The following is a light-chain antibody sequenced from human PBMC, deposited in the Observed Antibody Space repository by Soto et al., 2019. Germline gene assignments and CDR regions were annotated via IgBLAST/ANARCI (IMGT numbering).Light chain of an antibody. V-gene: IGKV1-39*01. J-gene: IGKJ1*01. CDR2: AAS. CDR3: KQSYSSQWT. CDR1: QSISSY. Sequence: DIQMTQSPSSLSASVGDRVTITCRASQSISSYLNWYQQKPGKAPKLLIYAASSLQSGVPSRFSGSGSGTDFTLTISSLQPEDFATYYCKQSYSSQWTFGQGTKVEI.